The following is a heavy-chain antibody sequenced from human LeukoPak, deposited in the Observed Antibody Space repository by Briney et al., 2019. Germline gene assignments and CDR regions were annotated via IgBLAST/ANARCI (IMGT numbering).Heavy chain of an antibody. CDR3: ATDQAATTPAGFDP. Sequence: GATVKLSCKVSGYTFTDYYMHWVPQAPGKGLEWMGLVDPEDGETIYAEKFQGRVTITADTSTDTAYMELSSLRSEDTAVYYCATDQAATTPAGFDPWGQGTLVTVSS. J-gene: IGHJ5*02. V-gene: IGHV1-69-2*01. CDR1: GYTFTDYY. D-gene: IGHD5-12*01. CDR2: VDPEDGET.